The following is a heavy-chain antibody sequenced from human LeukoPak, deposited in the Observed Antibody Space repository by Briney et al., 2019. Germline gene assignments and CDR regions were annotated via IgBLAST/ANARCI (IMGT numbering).Heavy chain of an antibody. Sequence: SETLSLTCAVYGGSFSGYYWSWIRQPPGKGLEWIGEINHSGSTNNNPSLKGRVTISVDTSKNQFSLKLSSVTAADTAVYYCARGGGGMRIYGKNWFDPWGQGTLVTVSS. CDR1: GGSFSGYY. CDR3: ARGGGGMRIYGKNWFDP. J-gene: IGHJ5*02. CDR2: INHSGST. D-gene: IGHD3-16*01. V-gene: IGHV4-34*01.